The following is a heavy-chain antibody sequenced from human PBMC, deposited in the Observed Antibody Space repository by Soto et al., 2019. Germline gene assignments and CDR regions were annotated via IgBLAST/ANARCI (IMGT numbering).Heavy chain of an antibody. CDR3: ARHPLVSDSDGGYYYGMDV. J-gene: IGHJ6*02. D-gene: IGHD2-8*01. CDR2: IIPIFGTA. V-gene: IGHV1-69*06. Sequence: SVKVSCKASGGTFSSYAISWVRQAPGQGLEWMGGIIPIFGTANYAQKFQGRVTITADKSTSTAYMELSSLRSEDTAVYYCARHPLVSDSDGGYYYGMDVWRQRSTVTVSS. CDR1: GGTFSSYA.